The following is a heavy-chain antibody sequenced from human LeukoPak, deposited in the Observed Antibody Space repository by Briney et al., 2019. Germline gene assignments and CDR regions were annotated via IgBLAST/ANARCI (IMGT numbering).Heavy chain of an antibody. J-gene: IGHJ3*02. V-gene: IGHV4-59*01. CDR3: ASGTSGWFDAFDI. D-gene: IGHD6-19*01. Sequence: SETLSLTCTVSGGSMNGYYWSWIRQPPGKGPEWIGYIYHSGSTNYNPSLRSRVTISVDTSNNQFSLELNFVTAADTAVYYCASGTSGWFDAFDIWGQGTMVTVSS. CDR1: GGSMNGYY. CDR2: IYHSGST.